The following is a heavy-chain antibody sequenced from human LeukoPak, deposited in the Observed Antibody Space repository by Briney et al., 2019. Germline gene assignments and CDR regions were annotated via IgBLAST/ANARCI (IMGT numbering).Heavy chain of an antibody. CDR1: GGTFSSYA. Sequence: SVKVSCKASGGTFSSYAISWVRQAPGQGLEWMGGIIPIFGTANYAQKFQGRVTITADESTSTAYMELSSLRSEDTAVYYCARGYAGFWSGSPYYFDYWGQGTLVTVSS. D-gene: IGHD3-3*01. CDR3: ARGYAGFWSGSPYYFDY. CDR2: IIPIFGTA. V-gene: IGHV1-69*13. J-gene: IGHJ4*02.